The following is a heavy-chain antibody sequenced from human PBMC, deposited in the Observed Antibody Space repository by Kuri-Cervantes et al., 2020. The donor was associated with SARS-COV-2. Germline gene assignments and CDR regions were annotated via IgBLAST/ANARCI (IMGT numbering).Heavy chain of an antibody. CDR2: IYYSGST. CDR1: GGSISSYY. V-gene: IGHV4-59*12. CDR3: ARGMRYYGSGNSNGMDV. Sequence: SETLSLTCTVSGGSISSYYWSWIRQPPGKGLEWIGYIYYSGSTNYNPSLKSRVTISVDTSKNQFSLKLSSVTAADTAVYYCARGMRYYGSGNSNGMDVWGQGTTVTVSS. J-gene: IGHJ6*02. D-gene: IGHD3-10*01.